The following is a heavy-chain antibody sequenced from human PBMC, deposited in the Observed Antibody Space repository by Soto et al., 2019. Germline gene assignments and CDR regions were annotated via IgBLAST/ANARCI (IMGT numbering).Heavy chain of an antibody. CDR1: GFTFSSYG. CDR3: AKGDYGLFDY. J-gene: IGHJ4*02. CDR2: ISYDGSNK. V-gene: IGHV3-30*18. Sequence: SLILSCAASGFTFSSYGMHWVRQAPGKGLEWVAVISYDGSNKYYADSVKGRFTISRDNSKNTLYLQMNSLRAEDTAVYYCAKGDYGLFDYWGKGTLVTVSS. D-gene: IGHD4-17*01.